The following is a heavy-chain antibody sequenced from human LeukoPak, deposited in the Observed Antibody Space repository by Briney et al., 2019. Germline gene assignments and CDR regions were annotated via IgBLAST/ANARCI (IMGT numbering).Heavy chain of an antibody. CDR1: GGSFSGYY. CDR2: INHSGST. D-gene: IGHD6-19*01. V-gene: IGHV4-34*01. Sequence: PSETLSLTCAVYGGSFSGYYWSWIRQPPGEGLEWIGEINHSGSTNYNPSLKSRVTMSVDTSKNQFSLKLSSATAADSAVYYCARDLFVDGTFWFDPWGQGTLVTVSS. J-gene: IGHJ5*02. CDR3: ARDLFVDGTFWFDP.